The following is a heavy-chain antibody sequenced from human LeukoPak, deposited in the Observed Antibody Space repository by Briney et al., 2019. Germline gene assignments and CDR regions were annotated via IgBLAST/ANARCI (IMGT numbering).Heavy chain of an antibody. V-gene: IGHV4-59*01. D-gene: IGHD4-23*01. CDR3: ARENDYGGNGVDY. J-gene: IGHJ4*02. CDR1: GGSISSYY. CDR2: IYYSGST. Sequence: SETLSLTCTVSGGSISSYYWSWLRQPPGKGLEWIGYIYYSGSTNYNPSLKSRVTISVDTSKNQFSLKLSSVTAADTAVYYCARENDYGGNGVDYWGQGTLVTVSS.